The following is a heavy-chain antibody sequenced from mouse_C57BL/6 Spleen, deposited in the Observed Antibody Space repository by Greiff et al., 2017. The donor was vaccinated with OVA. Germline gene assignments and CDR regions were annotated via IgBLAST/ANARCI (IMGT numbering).Heavy chain of an antibody. CDR2: IHPNSGST. CDR3: ARSAYDPYAMDY. Sequence: QVQLQQPGAELVKPGASVKLSCKASGYTFTSYWMHWVKQRPGQGLEWIGMIHPNSGSTNYNEKFKSKATLTVDKSSSTAYMQLSSLTSEDSAVYYCARSAYDPYAMDYWGQGTSVTVSS. V-gene: IGHV1-64*01. CDR1: GYTFTSYW. D-gene: IGHD2-3*01. J-gene: IGHJ4*01.